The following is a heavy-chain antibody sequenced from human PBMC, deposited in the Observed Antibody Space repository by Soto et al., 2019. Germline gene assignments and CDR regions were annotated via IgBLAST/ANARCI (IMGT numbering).Heavy chain of an antibody. CDR1: GGSINSYY. D-gene: IGHD3-16*01. CDR2: IYYSGST. V-gene: IGHV4-59*01. Sequence: QVQLQELGPGLVKPSETLSLTCTVSGGSINSYYYSWFRQPPGKRLEWIGYIYYSGSTNYNPSLRSRVTISVDTSKNQFSLKLSSVTAADTAVYYCARGDLDTDAFDIWGQGTVVTVSS. J-gene: IGHJ3*02. CDR3: ARGDLDTDAFDI.